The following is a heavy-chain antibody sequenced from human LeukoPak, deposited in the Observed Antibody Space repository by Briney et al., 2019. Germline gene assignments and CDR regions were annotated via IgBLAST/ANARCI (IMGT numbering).Heavy chain of an antibody. Sequence: SETLSLTCTVSGGSISSHYWSWLRPPPGKGLEGIGHIYYCGSTNYNPSLKSRVTISVDTSKNQCYLKLSSVTAADTAVYYCARLDGTMVRGVIISGWFDPWGQGTLVTVSS. CDR3: ARLDGTMVRGVIISGWFDP. CDR1: GGSISSHY. D-gene: IGHD3-10*01. J-gene: IGHJ5*02. V-gene: IGHV4-59*11. CDR2: IYYCGST.